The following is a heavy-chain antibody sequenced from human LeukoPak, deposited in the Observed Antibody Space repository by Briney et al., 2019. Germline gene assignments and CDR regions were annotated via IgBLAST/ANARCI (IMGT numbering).Heavy chain of an antibody. CDR3: ARGTVLDY. CDR1: GFTFSSYA. D-gene: IGHD2-8*02. Sequence: GRSLRLSCAASGFTFSSYAMHWVRQAPGKGLEWVAVISYDGSNKYYADSVKGRFTISRDNSKNTLYLQMNSLRAEDTAVYYCARGTVLDYWGQGTLVTVSS. V-gene: IGHV3-30-3*01. J-gene: IGHJ4*02. CDR2: ISYDGSNK.